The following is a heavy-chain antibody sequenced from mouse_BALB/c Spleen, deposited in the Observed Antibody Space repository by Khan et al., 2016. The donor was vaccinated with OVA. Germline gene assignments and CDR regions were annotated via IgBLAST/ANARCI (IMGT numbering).Heavy chain of an antibody. J-gene: IGHJ3*01. CDR1: GYTFTDYY. CDR2: ISPGSGDT. D-gene: IGHD1-2*01. CDR3: ARRNYFGYTFAY. V-gene: IGHV1-77*01. Sequence: QFPLKQSGAELARPGASVKLSCKASGYTFTDYYINWVKQRTGQGLEWIGEISPGSGDTYYNERFKGKATLTADKSSSTAYMQLSSLTSEASAVYFCARRNYFGYTFAYWGQGTLVTVSA.